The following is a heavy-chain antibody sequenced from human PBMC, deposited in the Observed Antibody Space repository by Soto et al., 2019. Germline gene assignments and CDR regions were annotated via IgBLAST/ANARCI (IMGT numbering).Heavy chain of an antibody. Sequence: SETLSLTCLVSGYSVTSDSYWAWIRQSPGKGLEWIVSMYHGGTTFYNPSLKSRVTMSMDTSKNQFSLKLRSVTAADTAIYYCARVHVMVVAGSTFDYWGQGIPVTVSS. V-gene: IGHV4-38-2*01. CDR2: MYHGGTT. D-gene: IGHD2-15*01. CDR3: ARVHVMVVAGSTFDY. J-gene: IGHJ4*02. CDR1: GYSVTSDSY.